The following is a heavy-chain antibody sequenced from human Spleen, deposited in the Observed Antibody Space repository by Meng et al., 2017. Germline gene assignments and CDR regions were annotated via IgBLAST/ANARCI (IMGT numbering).Heavy chain of an antibody. CDR1: GYTFTSYY. CDR2: INPSGGST. V-gene: IGHV1-46*01. CDR3: ARDYGSYYYGSGSAYYFDY. D-gene: IGHD3-10*01. J-gene: IGHJ4*02. Sequence: ASVKVSCKASGYTFTSYYMHWVRQAPGQGLEWMGIINPSGGSTSYAQKFQGRVTRTRDTSTSTVYMELSSLRSEDTAVYYCARDYGSYYYGSGSAYYFDYWGQGTLVTVSS.